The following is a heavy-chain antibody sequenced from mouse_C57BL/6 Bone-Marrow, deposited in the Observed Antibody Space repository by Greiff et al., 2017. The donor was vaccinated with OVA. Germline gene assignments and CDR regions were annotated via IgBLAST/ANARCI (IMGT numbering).Heavy chain of an antibody. J-gene: IGHJ1*03. CDR1: GYTFTSYW. Sequence: VQLQQPGAELVKPGASVKLSCKASGYTFTSYWMHWVKQRPGQGLEWIGMIHPNSGSTNYNEKFKSKATLTVDKSSSTAYMQLSSLTSEDSAVYYCARSPITTVVSGFDVWGTGTTVTVSS. CDR3: ARSPITTVVSGFDV. CDR2: IHPNSGST. D-gene: IGHD1-1*01. V-gene: IGHV1-64*01.